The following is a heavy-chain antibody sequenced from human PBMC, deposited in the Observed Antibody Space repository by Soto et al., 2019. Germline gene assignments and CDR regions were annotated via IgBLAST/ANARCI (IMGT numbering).Heavy chain of an antibody. V-gene: IGHV6-1*01. CDR1: GDSVSSSSVA. CDR2: TYYRSRWYS. CDR3: ARSEEDSDYYYYGLDV. D-gene: IGHD2-15*01. Sequence: SQTLSLTCVISGDSVSSSSVAWNWVRQSPSRGLEWLGRTYYRSRWYSDFAVSVRGRIVINADTSKNQFSLQLNSVTPEDTAVYFCARSEEDSDYYYYGLDVWGHGTTVTVYS. J-gene: IGHJ6*02.